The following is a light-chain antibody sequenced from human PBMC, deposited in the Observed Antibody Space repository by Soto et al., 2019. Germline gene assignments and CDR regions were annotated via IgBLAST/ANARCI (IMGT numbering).Light chain of an antibody. CDR3: AAWDDSLSGVV. Sequence: QLVLTQPPSASGTPGLRVTISCSGSNSNIGSNTVNWYHQLPGTAPKLLIYSNNQRPSGVPDRFSGSKSGTSASLVISGLQSDDEADYYCAAWDDSLSGVVFGGGTTLTVL. J-gene: IGLJ2*01. CDR1: NSNIGSNT. V-gene: IGLV1-44*01. CDR2: SNN.